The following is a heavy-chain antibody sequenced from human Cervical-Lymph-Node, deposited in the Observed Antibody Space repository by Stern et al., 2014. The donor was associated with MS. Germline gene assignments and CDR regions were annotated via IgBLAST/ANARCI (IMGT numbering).Heavy chain of an antibody. CDR1: GYTFTGYY. CDR3: ARGPNFWSGYQDY. CDR2: INPGVLGT. J-gene: IGHJ4*02. D-gene: IGHD3-3*01. Sequence: QVPLVQSGAEVKKPGASVTVSCKASGYTFTGYYMHWVRQAPGQGLAWMGMINPGVLGTAYSQKFQGRVTITRDTSTSTVYMELSSLRSDDTAVYYCARGPNFWSGYQDYWGQGTLVTVSS. V-gene: IGHV1-46*01.